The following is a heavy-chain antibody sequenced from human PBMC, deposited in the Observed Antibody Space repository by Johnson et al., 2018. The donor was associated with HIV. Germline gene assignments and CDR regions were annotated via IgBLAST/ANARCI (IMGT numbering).Heavy chain of an antibody. Sequence: VQLVESGGGLVQPGGSLRLSCAASGFTFSSYWMSWVRQAPGKGLEWVANIKQDGSEKYCVDSVKGRFTIARENAKNSLYLQLNSLRAGDTAVYYCARVSSGGAFDIWGQGTMVTVSS. V-gene: IGHV3-7*02. J-gene: IGHJ3*02. CDR3: ARVSSGGAFDI. CDR1: GFTFSSYW. CDR2: IKQDGSEK. D-gene: IGHD3-22*01.